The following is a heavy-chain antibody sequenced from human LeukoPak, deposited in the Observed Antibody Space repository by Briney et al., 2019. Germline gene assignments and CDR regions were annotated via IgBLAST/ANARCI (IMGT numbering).Heavy chain of an antibody. CDR1: GGSVNSGSYY. CDR3: ARGGAARLHFQN. J-gene: IGHJ1*01. V-gene: IGHV4-61*01. Sequence: SETLSLTCTVSGGSVNSGSYYWNWIRQPPGKGLEWIGYIYYSGSTNYNPSLQSRVTISVDTSKNQFSLNLNSVTAADTAVYYCARGGAARLHFQNWGQGTLVTVSS. D-gene: IGHD6-6*01. CDR2: IYYSGST.